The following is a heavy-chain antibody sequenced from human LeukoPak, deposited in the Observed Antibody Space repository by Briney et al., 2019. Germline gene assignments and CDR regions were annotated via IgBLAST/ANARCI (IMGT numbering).Heavy chain of an antibody. D-gene: IGHD3-3*01. CDR2: ISAYNGNT. V-gene: IGHV1-18*01. CDR3: AKDPLLEWSHTNWFDP. J-gene: IGHJ5*02. Sequence: VASVKDSCKASGYTFTSYGISWVRQAPGQGLEWMGWISAYNGNTNYAQKLQGRVTMTTDTSTRTAYMELRSLRSDDTAVYYCAKDPLLEWSHTNWFDPWGQGTLVTVSS. CDR1: GYTFTSYG.